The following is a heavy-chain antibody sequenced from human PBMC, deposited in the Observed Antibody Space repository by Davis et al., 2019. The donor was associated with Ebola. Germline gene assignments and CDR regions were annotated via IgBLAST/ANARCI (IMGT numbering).Heavy chain of an antibody. CDR2: IWYDGYNK. CDR3: ARDSRPALWGTYRHFDN. V-gene: IGHV3-33*01. CDR1: GFTFSSYG. J-gene: IGHJ4*02. Sequence: GGSLRLSCAASGFTFSSYGMHWVRQAPGRGLEWVAVIWYDGYNKYYADSVNGRFTISRDNSKNTLYLQMNSLRVEDTAVYYCARDSRPALWGTYRHFDNWGQGTLVTVSS. D-gene: IGHD3-16*02.